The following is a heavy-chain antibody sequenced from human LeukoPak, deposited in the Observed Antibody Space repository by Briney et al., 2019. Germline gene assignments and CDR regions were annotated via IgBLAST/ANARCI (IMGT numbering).Heavy chain of an antibody. Sequence: GVSLRLSCAASGFTFSSFGMHWVRQAPGKGLEWVAVIWFDGSSKFYAESVMGRFTISRDDSKNTVYLQMNSLRAEDTAVYYCARDWLSLYVDYWGQGTLVTVSS. J-gene: IGHJ4*02. D-gene: IGHD3-16*01. CDR1: GFTFSSFG. V-gene: IGHV3-33*01. CDR3: ARDWLSLYVDY. CDR2: IWFDGSSK.